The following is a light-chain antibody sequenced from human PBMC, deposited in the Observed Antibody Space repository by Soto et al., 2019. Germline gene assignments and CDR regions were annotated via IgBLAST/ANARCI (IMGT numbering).Light chain of an antibody. CDR2: GAS. CDR3: HQYGSSPST. Sequence: EIVLTQSPGTLSLSPGDRATLSCRASQSVSSSFLAWYQQKPGQAPRLLIYGASSRATGIADRFSGSGSGTAFTLTISRLEPADFAVYFCHQYGSSPSTFGQGTKVEI. CDR1: QSVSSSF. J-gene: IGKJ1*01. V-gene: IGKV3-20*01.